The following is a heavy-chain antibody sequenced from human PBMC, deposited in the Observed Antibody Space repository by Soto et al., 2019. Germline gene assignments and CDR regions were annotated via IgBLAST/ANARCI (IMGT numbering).Heavy chain of an antibody. J-gene: IGHJ6*02. CDR3: AKATSSGSRSYYGMDV. D-gene: IGHD1-26*01. Sequence: GGSLRLSCGASGFTFSSYGMHWVRQAPGKGLEWVAVISYDGSNKYYADSVKGRFTISRDNSKNTLYLQMHSLRAEDTAVYYCAKATSSGSRSYYGMDVWGQGTTVTVSS. CDR2: ISYDGSNK. CDR1: GFTFSSYG. V-gene: IGHV3-30*18.